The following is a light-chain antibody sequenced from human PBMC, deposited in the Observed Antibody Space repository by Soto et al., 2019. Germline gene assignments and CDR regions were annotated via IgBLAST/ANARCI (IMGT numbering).Light chain of an antibody. CDR1: QNINNY. CDR2: DAS. V-gene: IGKV1-33*01. Sequence: DIQMTQSPSSLSASVGDRVTITCQASQNINNYLNWYQQKPGGAPKLLIYDASNLEAGVPSRFRGSGSGTDFTFNISRLQPEDIATYYCQQYEDIPTFGQGTRLEIX. J-gene: IGKJ5*01. CDR3: QQYEDIPT.